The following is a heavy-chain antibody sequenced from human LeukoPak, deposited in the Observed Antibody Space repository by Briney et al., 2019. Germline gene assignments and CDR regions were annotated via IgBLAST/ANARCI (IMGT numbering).Heavy chain of an antibody. CDR1: GFTFSSYA. D-gene: IGHD1-1*01. Sequence: GRSLRLCCAASGFTFSSYAMHWVRQAPGKGLGWVSFISSSSRYIYYADSVKGRFTISRDNAKNSLYLQMNSLRAEDTAVYYCASAGTANGPMDVWGQGTTVTVSS. J-gene: IGHJ6*02. CDR2: ISSSSRYI. CDR3: ASAGTANGPMDV. V-gene: IGHV3-21*01.